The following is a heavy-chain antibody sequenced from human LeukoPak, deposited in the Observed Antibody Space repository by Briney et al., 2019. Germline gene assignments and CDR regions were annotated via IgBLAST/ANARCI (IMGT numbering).Heavy chain of an antibody. Sequence: ASVKVSCKASGYTFTDYYMHWVRQAPGQGLEWMGYISPKSGGTKYAQNFQGRFTMTSDTSVNTAYMELSRLRSDDTALYYCARIEGSAITFWGQGTLVTVSS. CDR2: ISPKSGGT. D-gene: IGHD3-16*01. CDR3: ARIEGSAITF. V-gene: IGHV1-2*02. J-gene: IGHJ4*02. CDR1: GYTFTDYY.